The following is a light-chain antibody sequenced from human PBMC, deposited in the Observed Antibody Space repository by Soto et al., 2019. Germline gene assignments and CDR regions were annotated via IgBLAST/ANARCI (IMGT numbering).Light chain of an antibody. J-gene: IGKJ3*01. Sequence: IVLTQSPATLSVSPGERATFSCRASESVGRSLAWYQHKPGQAPRLLIFDASITASGIPARFSGSGSGTQFPLTVSSLQSEDFAVYYCQQYKDWPPITFGPGTKVDIK. V-gene: IGKV3-15*01. CDR2: DAS. CDR3: QQYKDWPPIT. CDR1: ESVGRS.